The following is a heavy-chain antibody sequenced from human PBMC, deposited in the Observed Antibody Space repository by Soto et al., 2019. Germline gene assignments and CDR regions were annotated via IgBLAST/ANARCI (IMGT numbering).Heavy chain of an antibody. J-gene: IGHJ3*02. V-gene: IGHV1-69*02. CDR3: ARTRLDSSGLYDAFDI. Sequence: SVKPSSKASGGAFSSYTIRWVRQDPGQGLEWMGRIIPILGIANYAQKFQGRVTITADKSTSTAYMELSSLRSEDTAVYYCARTRLDSSGLYDAFDIWGQGTMVTVSS. CDR2: IIPILGIA. CDR1: GGAFSSYT. D-gene: IGHD6-19*01.